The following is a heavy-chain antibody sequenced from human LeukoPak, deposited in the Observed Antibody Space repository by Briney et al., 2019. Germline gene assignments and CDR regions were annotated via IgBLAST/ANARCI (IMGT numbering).Heavy chain of an antibody. CDR1: GYTFTSYG. D-gene: IGHD2-21*02. J-gene: IGHJ5*02. CDR2: IIPIFGTA. Sequence: SVKVSCKASGYTFTSYGISWVRQAPGQGLEWMGGIIPIFGTANYAQKFQGRVTITADESTSTAYMELSSLRSEDTAVYYCARDLYARAYCGGDCYSNNWFDPWGQGTLVTVPS. CDR3: ARDLYARAYCGGDCYSNNWFDP. V-gene: IGHV1-69*13.